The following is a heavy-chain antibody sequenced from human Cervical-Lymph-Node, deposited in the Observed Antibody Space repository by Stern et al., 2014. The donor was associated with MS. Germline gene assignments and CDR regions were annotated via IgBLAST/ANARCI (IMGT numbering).Heavy chain of an antibody. CDR3: AALDTAMMTDFGY. Sequence: EVQLVESGGDLVQPGGSLRLSCAVSGFTFTRNWMSWVRQAPGKGLEWVACIKQDGSEKYYVDSVKGRFTISTESTKNTLYLQMSSLRVEDAAVYYCAALDTAMMTDFGYWGQGTLVTVSS. CDR1: GFTFTRNW. V-gene: IGHV3-7*02. J-gene: IGHJ4*02. D-gene: IGHD5-18*01. CDR2: IKQDGSEK.